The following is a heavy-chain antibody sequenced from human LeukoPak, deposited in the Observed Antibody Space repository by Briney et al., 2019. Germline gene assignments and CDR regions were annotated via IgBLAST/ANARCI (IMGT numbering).Heavy chain of an antibody. CDR3: ARDRYYDFWSGYLGAFDI. Sequence: SETLSLTCAVYGGSFSGYYWSWIRQPPGKGLEWIGEINHSGSTNYNPSLKSRVTISVDTSKNQFSLKLSSVTAADTAVYYCARDRYYDFWSGYLGAFDIWGQGTMVTVSS. V-gene: IGHV4-34*01. CDR1: GGSFSGYY. J-gene: IGHJ3*02. CDR2: INHSGST. D-gene: IGHD3-3*01.